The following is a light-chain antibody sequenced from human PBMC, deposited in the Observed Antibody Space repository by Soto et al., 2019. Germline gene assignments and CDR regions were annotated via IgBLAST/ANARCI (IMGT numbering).Light chain of an antibody. CDR3: SSYTTTNTVV. CDR1: SSDVGSYNY. V-gene: IGLV2-14*01. CDR2: EVA. Sequence: QSALTQPASVSGSPGQSSTISCTGTSSDVGSYNYVSWYQHHPGKAPKVIIYEVANRPSEISNRFSGSKSGNTAYLTISGLQAEDEADYYCSSYTTTNTVVFAGGTKLTVL. J-gene: IGLJ2*01.